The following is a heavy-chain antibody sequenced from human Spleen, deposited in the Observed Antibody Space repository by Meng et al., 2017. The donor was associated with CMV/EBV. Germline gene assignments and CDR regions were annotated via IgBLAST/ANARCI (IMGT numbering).Heavy chain of an antibody. CDR1: GDSINNYY. D-gene: IGHD4-17*01. V-gene: IGHV4-59*06. Sequence: SETLSLTCTVSGDSINNYYWSWIRQYPGKGLEWIGYTYYSGNTYYNPSLKSRVTISIDTSKNQFSLKLSSVTAADTAVYYCARVETTVTNFDYWGQGTLVTVSS. J-gene: IGHJ4*02. CDR2: TYYSGNT. CDR3: ARVETTVTNFDY.